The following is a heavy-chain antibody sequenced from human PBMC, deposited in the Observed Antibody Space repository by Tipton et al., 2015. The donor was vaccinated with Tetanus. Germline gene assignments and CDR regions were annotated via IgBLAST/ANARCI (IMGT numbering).Heavy chain of an antibody. D-gene: IGHD1-1*01. CDR3: AKDRGYTNWYFDL. J-gene: IGHJ2*01. CDR2: ISYDGSNK. CDR1: GFTFSSYG. V-gene: IGHV3-30*18. Sequence: AASGFTFSSYGMHWVRQAPGKGLEWVAVISYDGSNKYYADSVKGRFTISRDNSKNTLYLQMNSLRAEDTAVYYCAKDRGYTNWYFDLWGRGTLVTVSS.